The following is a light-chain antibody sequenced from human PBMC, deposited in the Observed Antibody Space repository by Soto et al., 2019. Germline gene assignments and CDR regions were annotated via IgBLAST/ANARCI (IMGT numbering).Light chain of an antibody. Sequence: EIVLTQSPGTLSLSPGERATLSCRASQSVTSNYVAWYQQKPGQAPRLLIYGASSRATGIPDRFSGSGSRTDFTLTISRLEPEDFAVYYCQQYGSSPRTFGQGTKVEIK. CDR2: GAS. CDR3: QQYGSSPRT. V-gene: IGKV3-20*01. J-gene: IGKJ1*01. CDR1: QSVTSNY.